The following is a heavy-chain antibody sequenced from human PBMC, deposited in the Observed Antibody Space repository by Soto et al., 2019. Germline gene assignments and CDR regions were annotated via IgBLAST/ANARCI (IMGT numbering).Heavy chain of an antibody. Sequence: QVQLQESGPGLMKPSQTLSLTCTVSGGSIRSGGYYWTWIRQHPGKGLEWIGYIYYTGSTYYNPSLKGRVTISVDASKNQFSLKLSSVTAADTAVYYCARASLGYCSSTSCRSNWFDPWGQGTLVTVSS. V-gene: IGHV4-31*03. D-gene: IGHD2-2*01. J-gene: IGHJ5*02. CDR1: GGSIRSGGYY. CDR2: IYYTGST. CDR3: ARASLGYCSSTSCRSNWFDP.